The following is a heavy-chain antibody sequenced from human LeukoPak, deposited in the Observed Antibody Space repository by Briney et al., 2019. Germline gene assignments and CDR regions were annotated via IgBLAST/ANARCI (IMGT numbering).Heavy chain of an antibody. J-gene: IGHJ4*02. CDR2: IYYSGST. Sequence: YWIGWVRQMPGKGLEWIGYIYYSGSTYYNPSLKSRVTISVDTSKNQFSLKLSSVTAADTAVYYCARGDSYYYGSGSIDYWGQGTLVTVSS. D-gene: IGHD3-10*01. CDR1: Y. CDR3: ARGDSYYYGSGSIDY. V-gene: IGHV4-31*02.